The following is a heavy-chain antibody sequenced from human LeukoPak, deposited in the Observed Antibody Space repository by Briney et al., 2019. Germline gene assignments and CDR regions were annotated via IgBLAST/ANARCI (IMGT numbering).Heavy chain of an antibody. CDR2: ISAYSGKT. J-gene: IGHJ6*03. D-gene: IGHD1-14*01. Sequence: ASVKVSCKASGYTFSSYGISWVRQAPGQGLEWMGWISAYSGKTDYPQNLQGRVTMTTDTSTSTAYMELRSLRSDDTAVYYCARVRPAEIPPHCYYYYMDVWGKGTTVTLSS. V-gene: IGHV1-18*01. CDR1: GYTFSSYG. CDR3: ARVRPAEIPPHCYYYYMDV.